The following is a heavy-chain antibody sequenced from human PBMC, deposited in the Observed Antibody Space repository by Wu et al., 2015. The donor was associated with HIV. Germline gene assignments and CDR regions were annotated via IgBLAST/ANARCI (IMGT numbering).Heavy chain of an antibody. CDR1: GGTFSSYA. D-gene: IGHD3-22*01. CDR3: ARDLIYYDSSGPPXGAFDI. Sequence: QVQLVQSGAEVKKPGSSVKVSCKASGGTFSSYAISWVRQAPGQGLEWMGRIIPIFGTANYAQKFQGRVTITADESTSTAYMELSSLRSEDTAVYYCARDLIYYDSSGPPXGAFDIWGQGTMVTVSS. J-gene: IGHJ3*02. V-gene: IGHV1-69*13. CDR2: IIPIFGTA.